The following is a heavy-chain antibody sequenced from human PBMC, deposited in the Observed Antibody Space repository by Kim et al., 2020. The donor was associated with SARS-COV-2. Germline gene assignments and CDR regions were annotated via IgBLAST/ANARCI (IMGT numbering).Heavy chain of an antibody. V-gene: IGHV3-13*01. CDR3: ASASSWYYFDS. J-gene: IGHJ4*02. Sequence: YYRYSVNGRFAISRDNAKNSLYRQMNSLGAGDTAVYYCASASSWYYFDSWGQGTLVTVSS. D-gene: IGHD6-13*01.